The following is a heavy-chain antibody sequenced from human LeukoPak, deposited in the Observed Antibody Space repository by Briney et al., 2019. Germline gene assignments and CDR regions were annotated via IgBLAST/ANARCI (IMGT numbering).Heavy chain of an antibody. D-gene: IGHD6-6*01. CDR2: ISSSSTFI. CDR3: ARGSSSSFDY. CDR1: GFTFSSYT. J-gene: IGHJ4*02. Sequence: GGSLRLSCAASGFTFSSYTINWVRQAPGKGLEWVSSISSSSTFIYYTDSVKGRFTISRDNAKNSLYLQMSSLRAEDTAVYYCARGSSSSFDYWGQGTLVTVSS. V-gene: IGHV3-21*01.